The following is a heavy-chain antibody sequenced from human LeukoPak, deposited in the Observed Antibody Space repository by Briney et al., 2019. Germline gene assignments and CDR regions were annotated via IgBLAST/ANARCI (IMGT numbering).Heavy chain of an antibody. CDR2: INPNSGGT. V-gene: IGHV1-2*02. CDR3: ATHSSEEEYFDY. J-gene: IGHJ4*02. Sequence: ASVKVSCKASGYTFTSYAMHWVRQAPGQRLEWMGWINPNSGGTNYAQKFQGRVTMTRDTSISTAYMELSRLRSDDTAVYYCATHSSEEEYFDYWGQGTLVTVSS. CDR1: GYTFTSYA. D-gene: IGHD6-19*01.